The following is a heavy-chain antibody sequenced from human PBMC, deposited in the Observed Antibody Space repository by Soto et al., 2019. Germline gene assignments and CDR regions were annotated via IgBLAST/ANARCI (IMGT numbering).Heavy chain of an antibody. CDR1: GFIFSSSG. CDR3: AKGYYNLYMDV. V-gene: IGHV3-48*01. D-gene: IGHD3-9*01. Sequence: SGGSLRLSCASSGFIFSSSGMNWVRQAPGKGLEWVSYISITRNTINYADSVKGRFTISRDNAKNSLYLHMNSLRAEDTAVYYCAKGYYNLYMDVWGKGTTVTVSS. J-gene: IGHJ6*03. CDR2: ISITRNTI.